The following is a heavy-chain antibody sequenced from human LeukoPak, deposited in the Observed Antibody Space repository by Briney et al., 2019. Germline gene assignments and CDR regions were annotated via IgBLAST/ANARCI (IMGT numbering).Heavy chain of an antibody. Sequence: SETLSLTCTVSGGSISAYYWNWIRQPPEKGLEWIGFFYHSGSSDYNPSLKSRLTISMDTSRNQLSLNLTSVTAADTAVYYCARLGFCTKGGYLSDLWGLGTVVTVSS. CDR1: GGSISAYY. J-gene: IGHJ5*02. V-gene: IGHV4-59*08. CDR3: ARLGFCTKGGYLSDL. CDR2: FYHSGSS. D-gene: IGHD2-8*01.